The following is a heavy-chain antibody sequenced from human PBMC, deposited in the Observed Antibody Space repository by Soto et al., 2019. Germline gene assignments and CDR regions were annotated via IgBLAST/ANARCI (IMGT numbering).Heavy chain of an antibody. CDR1: GGSISSYY. D-gene: IGHD6-13*01. Sequence: PSETLSLTCTVSGGSISSYYWSWIRQPPGKGLEWIGYIYYSGSTNYNPSLKSRVTISVDTSKNQFSLKLSSVTAAGTAVYYCAREGVSSSWYNYYGMDVWGQGTMVTVSS. V-gene: IGHV4-59*01. CDR3: AREGVSSSWYNYYGMDV. J-gene: IGHJ6*02. CDR2: IYYSGST.